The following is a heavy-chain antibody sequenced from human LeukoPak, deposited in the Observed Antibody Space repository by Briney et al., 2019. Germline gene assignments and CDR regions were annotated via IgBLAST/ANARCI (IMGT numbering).Heavy chain of an antibody. V-gene: IGHV4-59*01. CDR1: GGSISGYY. CDR2: LYYMRGA. J-gene: IGHJ4*02. Sequence: SETLSLTCTVSGGSISGYYWSWSRQPPGKGVEWIGNLYYMRGAWYKSSLKRRVTTSVDTSRNEFSLKLSSVTAADTAVYYCARERGEEYSSGWYRTNFFDTWGQGTRVTVSS. D-gene: IGHD6-19*01. CDR3: ARERGEEYSSGWYRTNFFDT.